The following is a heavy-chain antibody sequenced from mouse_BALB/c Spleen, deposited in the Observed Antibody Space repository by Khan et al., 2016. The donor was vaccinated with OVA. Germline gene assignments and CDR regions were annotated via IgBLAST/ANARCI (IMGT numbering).Heavy chain of an antibody. V-gene: IGHV1-81*01. CDR2: IYPGSDNA. Sequence: VQLQESGPELVKPGASVKMSCKASGYTFTYYVITWVKQRTGQGLEWIGEIYPGSDNAYYNERFKGKATLTADKSSKTTDMQLSSLTSEDSAVYFCARGDGYYVYFDYWGQGTTLTVSS. D-gene: IGHD2-3*01. J-gene: IGHJ2*01. CDR3: ARGDGYYVYFDY. CDR1: GYTFTYYV.